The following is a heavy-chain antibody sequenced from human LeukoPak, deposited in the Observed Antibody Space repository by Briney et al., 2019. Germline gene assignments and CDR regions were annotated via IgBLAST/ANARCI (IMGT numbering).Heavy chain of an antibody. Sequence: GGSLRLSCAASGFTFSGYSMNWVRQAPGKGLEWVSSISSGSSFIYYADSVKGRFTISRDNAKNSLYLQMNSLRAEDTAVYYCARAGTRGYCSSTSCYERYWGQGTLVTVSS. CDR3: ARAGTRGYCSSTSCYERY. CDR2: ISSGSSFI. J-gene: IGHJ4*02. CDR1: GFTFSGYS. V-gene: IGHV3-21*01. D-gene: IGHD2-2*01.